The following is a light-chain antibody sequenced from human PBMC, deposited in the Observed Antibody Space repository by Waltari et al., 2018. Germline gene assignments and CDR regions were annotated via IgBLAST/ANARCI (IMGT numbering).Light chain of an antibody. J-gene: IGLJ2*01. Sequence: QSVLTQPPSVSGAPGPRVTISCTGISSTIGSAYAVHWYPQLPGTAPKLLIYGNTNRPSGVPDRFSGSKSGTSASLAITGLQAEDEADYYCQSYDSSLSGVIFGGGTKLTVL. V-gene: IGLV1-40*01. CDR2: GNT. CDR3: QSYDSSLSGVI. CDR1: SSTIGSAYA.